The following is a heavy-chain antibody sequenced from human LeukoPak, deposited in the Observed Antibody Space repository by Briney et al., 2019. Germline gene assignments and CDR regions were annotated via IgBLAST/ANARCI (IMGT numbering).Heavy chain of an antibody. J-gene: IGHJ4*02. CDR2: INHSGST. V-gene: IGHV4-34*01. Sequence: SETLSLTCAVYGGSFSGYYWSWIRQPPGKGLEWIGEINHSGSTNYNPSLKSRVTISVDTSKNQFSLKLSSVTAADTAVYYCARQKWLVTYDYWGQGTLVTVPS. CDR1: GGSFSGYY. CDR3: ARQKWLVTYDY. D-gene: IGHD6-19*01.